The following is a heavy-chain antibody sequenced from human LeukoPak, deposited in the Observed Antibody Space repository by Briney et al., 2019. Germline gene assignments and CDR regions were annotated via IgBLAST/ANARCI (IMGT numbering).Heavy chain of an antibody. CDR3: ASADY. V-gene: IGHV1-69*02. CDR2: IIPILGIA. J-gene: IGHJ4*02. Sequence: SVKVSCKASGYTFTGYYMHWVRQAPGQGLEWMGRIIPILGIANYAQKFQGRGTITADKSTSTAYMELSSLRSEDTAVYYCASADYWGQGTLVTVSS. CDR1: GYTFTGYY.